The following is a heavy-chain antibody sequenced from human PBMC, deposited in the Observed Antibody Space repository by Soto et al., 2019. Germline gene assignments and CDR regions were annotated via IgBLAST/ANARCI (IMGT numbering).Heavy chain of an antibody. CDR3: ATGNDFYDILTGYYLDY. CDR2: IYYSGST. J-gene: IGHJ4*02. CDR1: GGSISSGDYY. Sequence: SETLSLTCTVSGGSISSGDYYWSWIRQPPGKGLEWIGYIYYSGSTYYNPSLKSRVTISVDTSKNQFSLKLSSVTAADTAVYYCATGNDFYDILTGYYLDYWGQGP. V-gene: IGHV4-30-4*01. D-gene: IGHD3-9*01.